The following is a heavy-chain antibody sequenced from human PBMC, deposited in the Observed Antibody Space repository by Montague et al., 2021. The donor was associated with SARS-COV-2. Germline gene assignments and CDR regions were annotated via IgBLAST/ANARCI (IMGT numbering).Heavy chain of an antibody. Sequence: SETLSLTCAVHGGSFSGYCWTWIRQPPGKGLEWIGDINHSGNTNYNPSLKSRLTMAVDTSKNQFSLNLSSVTAADTAVYYCARPFRYQLLHTSAQPFDPWGQGTLVTVSS. V-gene: IGHV4-34*01. CDR3: ARPFRYQLLHTSAQPFDP. CDR2: INHSGNT. D-gene: IGHD2-2*01. CDR1: GGSFSGYC. J-gene: IGHJ5*02.